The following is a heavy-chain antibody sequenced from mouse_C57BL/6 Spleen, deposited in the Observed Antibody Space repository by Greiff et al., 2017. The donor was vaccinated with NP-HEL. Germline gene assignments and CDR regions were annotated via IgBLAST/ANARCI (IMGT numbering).Heavy chain of an antibody. CDR1: GYTFTDYY. CDR2: INPNNGGT. CDR3: ARRYDYDYAMDY. Sequence: VQLQQSGPELVKPGASVKISCKASGYTFTDYYMNWVKQSHGKSLEWIGDINPNNGGTSYNQKFKGKATLTVDKSSSTAYMELRSLTSEDSAVYYCARRYDYDYAMDYWGQGTSVTVSS. D-gene: IGHD2-4*01. V-gene: IGHV1-26*01. J-gene: IGHJ4*01.